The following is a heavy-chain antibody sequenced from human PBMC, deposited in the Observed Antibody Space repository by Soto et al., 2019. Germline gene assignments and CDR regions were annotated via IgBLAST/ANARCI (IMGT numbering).Heavy chain of an antibody. CDR2: IIPIFGTA. J-gene: IGHJ6*02. D-gene: IGHD1-7*01. CDR3: ARSPNWNYRDYYYGMDV. Sequence: SVKVSCKASGGTFSSYAISWVRQAPGQGLEWMGGIIPIFGTANYAQKFQGRVTITADESTSTAYMELSSLRSEDTAVYYCARSPNWNYRDYYYGMDVWGQGTTVTVS. V-gene: IGHV1-69*13. CDR1: GGTFSSYA.